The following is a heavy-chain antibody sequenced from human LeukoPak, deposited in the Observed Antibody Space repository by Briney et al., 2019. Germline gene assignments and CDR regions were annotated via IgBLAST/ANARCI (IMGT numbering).Heavy chain of an antibody. V-gene: IGHV4-59*01. CDR2: IYYSGST. CDR3: AGDSGYSSSWRSYYYYGMDV. D-gene: IGHD6-13*01. CDR1: GGSISSYY. Sequence: PSETLSLTCTVSGGSISSYYWSWIRQPPGKGLEWIGYIYYSGSTNYNPSLKSRVTISVDTSKNQFSLKLSSVTAADTAVYYCAGDSGYSSSWRSYYYYGMDVWGQGTTVTVSS. J-gene: IGHJ6*02.